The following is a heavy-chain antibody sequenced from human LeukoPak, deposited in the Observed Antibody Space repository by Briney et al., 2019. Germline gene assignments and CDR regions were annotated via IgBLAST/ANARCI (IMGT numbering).Heavy chain of an antibody. CDR2: INAGNGNT. CDR1: GYTFTSYA. CDR3: ATSDLYYDYVWGSFDY. J-gene: IGHJ4*02. D-gene: IGHD3-16*01. Sequence: GASVKVSCKASGYTFTSYAMHWVRQAPGQRLEWMGWINAGNGNTKYSQKFQGRVTITRDTSASTAYMELSSLRPEDTAVYYCATSDLYYDYVWGSFDYWGQGTLVTVSS. V-gene: IGHV1-3*01.